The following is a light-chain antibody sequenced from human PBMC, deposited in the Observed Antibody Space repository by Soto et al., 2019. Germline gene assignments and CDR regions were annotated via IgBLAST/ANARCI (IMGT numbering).Light chain of an antibody. CDR2: GAS. CDR1: KGISLN. CDR3: LQYETYPYT. V-gene: IGKV1-16*02. Sequence: DIQMTQSPSSLSASIGDTVTITCRARKGISLNLALLQQRPGKAPRSLIYGASTLQRGVPPNFSAGGSGTDFILTIRSLQPEDFATYSCLQYETYPYTFDQGPKVEIK. J-gene: IGKJ2*01.